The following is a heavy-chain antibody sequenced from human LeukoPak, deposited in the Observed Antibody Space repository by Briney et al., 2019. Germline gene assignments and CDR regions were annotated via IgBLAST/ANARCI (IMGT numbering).Heavy chain of an antibody. CDR2: IIPIFGTT. D-gene: IGHD4/OR15-4a*01. Sequence: SVKVSCKASGGSISSYTITWVRQAPGRGLEWMGRIIPIFGTTYYAQDFQDRVTITADISSNTAYMEVNSLTSDDTAVYFCAKQGGARQDYYMDVWGNGTTVTVSS. J-gene: IGHJ6*03. CDR3: AKQGGARQDYYMDV. V-gene: IGHV1-69*08. CDR1: GGSISSYT.